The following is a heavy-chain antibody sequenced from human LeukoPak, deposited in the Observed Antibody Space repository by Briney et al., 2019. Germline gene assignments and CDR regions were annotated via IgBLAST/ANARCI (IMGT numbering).Heavy chain of an antibody. D-gene: IGHD3-22*01. Sequence: PGGSLRLSCAASGFTFSSYAMHWVRQAPGKGLEYVSAISSNGGSTYYANSVKGRFTISRDNSKNTLYLQMGSLRAEDMAVYYCAREIPTLDYYDSRGYGTNAFDILGQGTMVTVSS. CDR2: ISSNGGST. J-gene: IGHJ3*02. CDR1: GFTFSSYA. CDR3: AREIPTLDYYDSRGYGTNAFDI. V-gene: IGHV3-64*01.